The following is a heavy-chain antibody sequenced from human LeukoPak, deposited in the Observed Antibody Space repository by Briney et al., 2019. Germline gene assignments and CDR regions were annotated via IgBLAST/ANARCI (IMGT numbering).Heavy chain of an antibody. D-gene: IGHD3-3*01. V-gene: IGHV4-59*12. J-gene: IGHJ6*03. Sequence: SETLSLTCTVSGGSISSYYWSWIRQPPGKGLEWIGYIYYSGSTNYNPSLKSRVTISVDPSKNQVSLKLSSVTAADTAVFYCARGRAEIFGVIIPDRYNYYYMDVWGKGTTVTVSS. CDR3: ARGRAEIFGVIIPDRYNYYYMDV. CDR1: GGSISSYY. CDR2: IYYSGST.